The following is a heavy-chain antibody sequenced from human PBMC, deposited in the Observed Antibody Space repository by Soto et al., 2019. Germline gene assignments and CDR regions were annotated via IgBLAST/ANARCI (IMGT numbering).Heavy chain of an antibody. CDR1: GGSISSGDYY. Sequence: PSETLSLTCTVSGGSISSGDYYWSWIRQPPGKGLEWIGYIYYSGSTYYNPSLKSRVTISVDTSKNQFSLKLSSVTAADTAVYYCAVHYDILTGYHPSDYSGQGTLVTVSS. CDR3: AVHYDILTGYHPSDY. J-gene: IGHJ4*02. V-gene: IGHV4-30-4*01. CDR2: IYYSGST. D-gene: IGHD3-9*01.